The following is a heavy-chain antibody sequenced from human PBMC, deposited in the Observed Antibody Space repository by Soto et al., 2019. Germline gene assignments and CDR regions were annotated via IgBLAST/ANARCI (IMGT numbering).Heavy chain of an antibody. CDR3: AKEMRTGYYNDRLDP. Sequence: GGSLRLSCAASGFTSSSYSMNWVRQAPGKGLEWVSSISSSSSYIYYADSVKGRFTISRDNSKNTLYLQMNSLRAEDTAVYYCAKEMRTGYYNDRLDPWGQGTLVTVSS. CDR1: GFTSSSYS. CDR2: ISSSSSYI. J-gene: IGHJ5*02. V-gene: IGHV3-21*04. D-gene: IGHD3-9*01.